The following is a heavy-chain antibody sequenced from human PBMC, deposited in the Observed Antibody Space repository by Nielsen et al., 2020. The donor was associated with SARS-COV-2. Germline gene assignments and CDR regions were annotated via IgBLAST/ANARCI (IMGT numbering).Heavy chain of an antibody. V-gene: IGHV3-49*04. Sequence: GGSLRLSCAASGFTFGDYAMSWVRQAPGKGLEWVGFIRSKAYGGTTEYAASVKGRFTISRDDSKSIAYLQMNSLKTEDTAVYYCTRVSGSDAFDIWGQGTMVTVSS. CDR1: GFTFGDYA. D-gene: IGHD3-10*01. CDR3: TRVSGSDAFDI. J-gene: IGHJ3*02. CDR2: IRSKAYGGTT.